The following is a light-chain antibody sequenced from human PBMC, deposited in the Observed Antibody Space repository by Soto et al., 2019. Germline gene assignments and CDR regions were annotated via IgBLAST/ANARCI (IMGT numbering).Light chain of an antibody. Sequence: EIVLTQSPGSLSLSPRETATLSCRASQSVSSNHLAWYQQKPGQAPRLLIYGASRRATGIPDRFSGSGSGSDFTLTISRLEPEDFAMYYCQQYGSSTYTFGQRTKVEIK. CDR1: QSVSSNH. CDR2: GAS. V-gene: IGKV3-20*01. CDR3: QQYGSSTYT. J-gene: IGKJ2*01.